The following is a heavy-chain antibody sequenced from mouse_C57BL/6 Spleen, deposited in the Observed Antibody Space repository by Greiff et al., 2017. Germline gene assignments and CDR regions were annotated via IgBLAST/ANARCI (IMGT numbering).Heavy chain of an antibody. J-gene: IGHJ1*03. D-gene: IGHD4-1*01. CDR1: GYTFTDYE. Sequence: QVQLQQSGAELVRPGASVTLSCKASGYTFTDYEMHWVKQTPVHGLEWIGAIDPETGGTAYNQKFKGKAILTADKSSSTAYMELRSLTSEDSAVYYCTREPKLGYWYCDVWGTGATVTVSS. CDR2: IDPETGGT. CDR3: TREPKLGYWYCDV. V-gene: IGHV1-15*01.